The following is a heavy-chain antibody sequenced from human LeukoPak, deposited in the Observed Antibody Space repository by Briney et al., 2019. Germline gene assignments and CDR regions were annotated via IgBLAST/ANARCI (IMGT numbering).Heavy chain of an antibody. CDR2: ISSSSHYM. CDR1: GFTFSTYT. J-gene: IGHJ4*02. Sequence: GGSLRLSCAVSGFTFSTYTMSWVRQAPGKGLEWVSSISSSSHYMYYADSVKGRFTISRDNAKNSLYLQMNSLRVDDTAVYYCARDQHYDERTFYYWGQGTLVTVSS. CDR3: ARDQHYDERTFYY. D-gene: IGHD3-22*01. V-gene: IGHV3-21*01.